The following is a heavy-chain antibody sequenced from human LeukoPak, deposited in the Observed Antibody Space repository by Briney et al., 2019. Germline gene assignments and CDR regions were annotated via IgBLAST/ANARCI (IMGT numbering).Heavy chain of an antibody. V-gene: IGHV1-46*01. J-gene: IGHJ4*02. Sequence: GASVKVSCKASGYTFTSYYMHWVRQAPGQGLEWMGIIKPSGGSTSYAQKFQGRVTMTRDTSTSTVYMELSSLRSEDTVVYYCARDPSSAYCGGDCYSLEYWGQGTLVTVSS. D-gene: IGHD2-21*02. CDR1: GYTFTSYY. CDR2: IKPSGGST. CDR3: ARDPSSAYCGGDCYSLEY.